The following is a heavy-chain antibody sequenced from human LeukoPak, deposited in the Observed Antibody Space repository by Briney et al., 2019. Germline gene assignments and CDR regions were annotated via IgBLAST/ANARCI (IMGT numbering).Heavy chain of an antibody. CDR2: ISGDGDTT. CDR1: GFTFNDYA. V-gene: IGHV3-43*02. J-gene: IGHJ4*02. D-gene: IGHD2-15*01. Sequence: PGGSLRLSCAASGFTFNDYAMHWVRQAPGKGPEWVSLISGDGDTTSYADSVKGRYTISRDNSRNSLYLQMNSLRAEDTAVYYCARRIYFDYWGQGTLVTVSS. CDR3: ARRIYFDY.